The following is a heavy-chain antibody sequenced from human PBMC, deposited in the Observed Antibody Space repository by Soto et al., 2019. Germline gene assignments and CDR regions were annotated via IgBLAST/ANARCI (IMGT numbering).Heavy chain of an antibody. CDR1: GFTFSSYG. CDR3: ARDGYYYDSSGYYFSY. J-gene: IGHJ4*02. D-gene: IGHD3-22*01. V-gene: IGHV3-33*01. Sequence: GGSLRLSCAASGFTFSSYGMHWVRQAPGKGLEWVAVIWYDGSNKYYADSVKGRFTISRDNSKNTLYLQMNSLRAEDTAVYYCARDGYYYDSSGYYFSYWGQGTLVTVSS. CDR2: IWYDGSNK.